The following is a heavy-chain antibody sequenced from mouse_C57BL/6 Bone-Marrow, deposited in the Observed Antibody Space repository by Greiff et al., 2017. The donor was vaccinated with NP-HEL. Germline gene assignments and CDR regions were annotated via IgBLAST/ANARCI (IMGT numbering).Heavy chain of an antibody. CDR2: IDPSDSYT. CDR3: ARETYYGSSFDY. Sequence: QVQLQQPGAELVMPGASVKLSCKASGYTFTGYWMHWVKQRPGQGLEWIGEIDPSDSYTNYNQKFKGKSTLTVDKSSSTAYMQLSSLTSEDSAVYYCARETYYGSSFDYWGQGTTLTVSS. CDR1: GYTFTGYW. V-gene: IGHV1-69*01. J-gene: IGHJ2*01. D-gene: IGHD1-1*01.